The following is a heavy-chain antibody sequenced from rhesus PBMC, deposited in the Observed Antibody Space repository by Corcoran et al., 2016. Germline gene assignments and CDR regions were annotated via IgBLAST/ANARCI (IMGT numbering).Heavy chain of an antibody. CDR1: GGSIRGYYY. V-gene: IGHV4-73*01. J-gene: IGHJ4*01. CDR2: IYGNSAST. Sequence: QVQLQQWGEGLVKPSETLSLTCAVYGGSIRGYYYWSWIRQPPGKGLEWIGYIYGNSASTNYNPSLKKRVTISEETSKNQCYLKLSSVTAADTAVYYCARDGRITGTTTVDYWSQGVLVTVSS. D-gene: IGHD1-26*01. CDR3: ARDGRITGTTTVDY.